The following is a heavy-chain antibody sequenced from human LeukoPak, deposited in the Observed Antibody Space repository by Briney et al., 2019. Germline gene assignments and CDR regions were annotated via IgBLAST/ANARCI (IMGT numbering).Heavy chain of an antibody. CDR3: ARPGGYSWIDAFEI. Sequence: GESLKISCKGSGFSFTTYGVDWVRQTPGKGLEWMGIIYLGDSDTRYSPSFQGQVTISGDKSINTAYVHWSNLKASDTAMYYCARPGGYSWIDAFEIWGQGTMVTVSS. CDR1: GFSFTTYG. CDR2: IYLGDSDT. V-gene: IGHV5-51*01. J-gene: IGHJ3*02. D-gene: IGHD5-18*01.